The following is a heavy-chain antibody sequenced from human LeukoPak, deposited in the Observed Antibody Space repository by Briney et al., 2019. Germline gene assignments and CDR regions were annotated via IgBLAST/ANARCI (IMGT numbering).Heavy chain of an antibody. CDR1: GFTFSSYA. Sequence: PGGSLRLSCAASGFTFSSYAMSWVRQAPGKGLEWVAVIAHDGVAKRYADSVKGRFTISRDNSKTTLYLRMDNLRSEDTAVYYCAKEFGDYQGFDYWGQGTLVTVSS. CDR2: IAHDGVAK. D-gene: IGHD4-17*01. V-gene: IGHV3-30*18. J-gene: IGHJ4*02. CDR3: AKEFGDYQGFDY.